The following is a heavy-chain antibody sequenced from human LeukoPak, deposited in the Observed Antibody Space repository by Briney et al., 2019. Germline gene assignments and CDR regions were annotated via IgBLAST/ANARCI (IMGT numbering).Heavy chain of an antibody. V-gene: IGHV3-23*01. CDR2: ISDSGGRT. J-gene: IGHJ4*02. CDR3: AKRGVVIRVILVGFHKEAYYFDS. Sequence: GGSLRLSCAVSGITLSNYGMSWVRQAPGKGLEWVAGISDSGGRTNYADSVKGRCTISRDNPKNTLFLQMNSLRAEDTAVYFCAKRGVVIRVILVGFHKEAYYFDSWGQGALVTVSS. D-gene: IGHD3-22*01. CDR1: GITLSNYG.